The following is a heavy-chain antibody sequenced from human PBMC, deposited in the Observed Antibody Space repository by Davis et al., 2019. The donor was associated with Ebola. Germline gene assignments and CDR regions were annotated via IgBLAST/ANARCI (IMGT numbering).Heavy chain of an antibody. V-gene: IGHV4-34*01. CDR3: ARLVVVPGTKAPFDY. Sequence: SETLSLTCAVYGGSFSGNYWTWIRQPPGKGLEWIGEINYSGSTNYNPSLKSRVTISADTSKNQFSLKLNSVTAADTAVYYCARLVVVPGTKAPFDYWGQGTLVTVSS. CDR2: INYSGST. D-gene: IGHD2-15*01. J-gene: IGHJ4*02. CDR1: GGSFSGNY.